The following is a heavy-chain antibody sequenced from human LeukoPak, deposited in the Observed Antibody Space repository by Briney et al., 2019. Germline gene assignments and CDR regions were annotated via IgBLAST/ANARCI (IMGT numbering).Heavy chain of an antibody. J-gene: IGHJ3*02. Sequence: SETLSLTCTGSGGSISSYYWSWIRQPPGKGLEWIGYIYYSGCTNYNPSLKSRVTISVDTSKNQFSLKLSSVTAADTAVYYCAREGECSGGSCYPNDAFDIWGQGTMVTVSS. V-gene: IGHV4-59*01. CDR1: GGSISSYY. CDR2: IYYSGCT. CDR3: AREGECSGGSCYPNDAFDI. D-gene: IGHD2-15*01.